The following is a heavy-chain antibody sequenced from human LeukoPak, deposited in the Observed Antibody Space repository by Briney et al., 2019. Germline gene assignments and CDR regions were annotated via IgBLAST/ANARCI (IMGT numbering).Heavy chain of an antibody. CDR1: GYTFTSYA. V-gene: IGHV1-3*01. D-gene: IGHD6-19*01. CDR3: ARHLIAVAVYSYYYGVDV. Sequence: ASVKVSCKASGYTFTSYAMHWVRQAPGQRLEWMGWINAGNGNTKYSQKFQGRVAITRDTFATTAYMELSSLRSEDTAVYYCARHLIAVAVYSYYYGVDVWGQGTTVTGSS. J-gene: IGHJ6*02. CDR2: INAGNGNT.